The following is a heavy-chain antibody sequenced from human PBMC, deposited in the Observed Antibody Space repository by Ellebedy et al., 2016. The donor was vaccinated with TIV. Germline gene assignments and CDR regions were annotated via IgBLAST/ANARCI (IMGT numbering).Heavy chain of an antibody. D-gene: IGHD6-19*01. Sequence: PGGSLRLSCAASGFTLSSYWMSWVRQAPGKGLEWVSYISSSGSTIYYADSVKGRFTISRDNAKNSLYLQMNSLRAEDTAVYYCARVRRAVAGTGGDYWGQGTLVTVSS. CDR2: ISSSGSTI. V-gene: IGHV3-48*04. J-gene: IGHJ4*02. CDR1: GFTLSSYW. CDR3: ARVRRAVAGTGGDY.